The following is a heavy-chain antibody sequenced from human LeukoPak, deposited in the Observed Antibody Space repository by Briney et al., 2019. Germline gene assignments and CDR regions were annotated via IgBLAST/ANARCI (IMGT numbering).Heavy chain of an antibody. Sequence: SETLSLTCTVSGGSISSSSSYWGWIRQPPGKGLEWIGSIYYSGSTYYNPSLKSRVTISVDTSKNQFSLKLSSVTAADTAVYYCAREVAAADSFDYWGQGTLVTVSS. D-gene: IGHD6-13*01. CDR3: AREVAAADSFDY. V-gene: IGHV4-39*02. CDR2: IYYSGST. CDR1: GGSISSSSSY. J-gene: IGHJ4*02.